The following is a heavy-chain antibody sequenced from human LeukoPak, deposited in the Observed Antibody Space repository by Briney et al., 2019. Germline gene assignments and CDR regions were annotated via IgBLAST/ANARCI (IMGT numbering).Heavy chain of an antibody. V-gene: IGHV3-30*02. CDR3: AKLDGSGSYPTLIDY. D-gene: IGHD3-10*01. J-gene: IGHJ4*02. CDR1: GFTFSSYG. Sequence: GGSLRLSCAASGFTFSSYGMHWVRQAPGKGLEWVAFIRYDGSNKYYADSVKGRFTISRDNSKNTLYLQMNSLRAEDTAVYYCAKLDGSGSYPTLIDYWGQGTLVTVSS. CDR2: IRYDGSNK.